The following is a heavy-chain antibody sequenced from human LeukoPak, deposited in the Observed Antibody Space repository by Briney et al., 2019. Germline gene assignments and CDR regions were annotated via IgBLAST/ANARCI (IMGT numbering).Heavy chain of an antibody. CDR3: ARPKTAYSSSFAYFQH. CDR1: GGSFSGYY. CDR2: INHSGST. D-gene: IGHD6-6*01. V-gene: IGHV4-34*01. Sequence: SETLSLTCAVYGGSFSGYYWSWIRQPPGKGLEWIGEINHSGSTNYNPSLKSRVTISVDTSKNQFSLKLSSVTAADTAVYYCARPKTAYSSSFAYFQHWGQGTLVTVSS. J-gene: IGHJ1*01.